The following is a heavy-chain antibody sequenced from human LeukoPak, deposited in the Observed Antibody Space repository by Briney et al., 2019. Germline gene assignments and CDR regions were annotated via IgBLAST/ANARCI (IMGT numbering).Heavy chain of an antibody. CDR1: GYTFTSYG. CDR3: ARVCSSTSCYAEWLSYYYYYYMDV. CDR2: ISAYNGNT. J-gene: IGHJ6*03. D-gene: IGHD2-2*01. V-gene: IGHV1-18*01. Sequence: ASVKVSCKASGYTFTSYGISWVRQAPGQGLEWMGWISAYNGNTNYAQKLQGRVTMTTDTSTSTAYMELRSLRSDDTAVYYCARVCSSTSCYAEWLSYYYYYYMDVWGKGTTVTVSS.